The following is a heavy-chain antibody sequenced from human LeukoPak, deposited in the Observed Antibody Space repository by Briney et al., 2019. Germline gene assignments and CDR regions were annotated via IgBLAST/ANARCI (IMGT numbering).Heavy chain of an antibody. J-gene: IGHJ6*02. V-gene: IGHV4-4*07. Sequence: SETLSLTCTVSGGSISSYYWSWIRQPAGKGLEWIGRISSSGSTNYNASLKSRVTISVDTSKNQFSLKLSSVTAADTAVYYCARQNWAGPGYYYYGMDVWGQGTTVTVSS. CDR1: GGSISSYY. CDR3: ARQNWAGPGYYYYGMDV. CDR2: ISSSGST. D-gene: IGHD7-27*01.